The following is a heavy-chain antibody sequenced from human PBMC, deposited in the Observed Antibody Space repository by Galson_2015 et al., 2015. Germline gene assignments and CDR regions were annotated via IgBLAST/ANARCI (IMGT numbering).Heavy chain of an antibody. CDR2: IGSSSSPI. V-gene: IGHV3-48*02. CDR3: AVHSNYGLGMDV. CDR1: GFIFSAYS. Sequence: SLRLSCAASGFIFSAYSMIWVRQAPGKGLEWVSYIGSSSSPIYYADSVKGRFTISRDNARNSLFLQMNSLRDEDTAVYYCAVHSNYGLGMDVWGQGTTVTVSS. D-gene: IGHD4-11*01. J-gene: IGHJ6*02.